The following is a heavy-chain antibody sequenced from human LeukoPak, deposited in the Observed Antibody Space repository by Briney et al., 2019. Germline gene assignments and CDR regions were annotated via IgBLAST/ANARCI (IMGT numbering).Heavy chain of an antibody. J-gene: IGHJ3*02. Sequence: SETLSLTCTVSGGSISSYYWSWIRQPPGKGLEWIGYIYYSGSTNYNPSLKSRVTISVDTSKNQFSLKLSSVTAADTAVYYCARHSPLAAAAPGDAFDIWGQGTMVTVSS. CDR2: IYYSGST. D-gene: IGHD6-13*01. V-gene: IGHV4-59*08. CDR1: GGSISSYY. CDR3: ARHSPLAAAAPGDAFDI.